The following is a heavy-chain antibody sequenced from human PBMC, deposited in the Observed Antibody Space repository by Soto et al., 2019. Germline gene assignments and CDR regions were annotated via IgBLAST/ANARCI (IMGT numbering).Heavy chain of an antibody. V-gene: IGHV1-8*01. Sequence: QVQLVQSGAEVKKPGASVKVSCKASGYTFTSYDINWVRQATGQGLEWMGWMNPNSGNTGYAQKFQGRVTMTRNTTISTAYMEMSSLRSEDRAVYYCAGGWAGGDVPDDAFDIWGQGTMVTVSS. D-gene: IGHD4-17*01. CDR2: MNPNSGNT. J-gene: IGHJ3*02. CDR3: AGGWAGGDVPDDAFDI. CDR1: GYTFTSYD.